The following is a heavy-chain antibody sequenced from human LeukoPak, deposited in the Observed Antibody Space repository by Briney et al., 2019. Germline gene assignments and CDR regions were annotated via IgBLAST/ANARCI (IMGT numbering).Heavy chain of an antibody. CDR2: INQDGSDK. Sequence: GGSLRLSCAASGFTFRNYWMTWVRQSPGKGLEWVANINQDGSDKYYMDSVKGRFAISRDNAKNSLYLQMNSLRAEDTAVYYCARDPGSTLRDATDYWGQGTLVTVSS. CDR3: ARDPGSTLRDATDY. J-gene: IGHJ4*02. CDR1: GFTFRNYW. D-gene: IGHD6-6*01. V-gene: IGHV3-7*01.